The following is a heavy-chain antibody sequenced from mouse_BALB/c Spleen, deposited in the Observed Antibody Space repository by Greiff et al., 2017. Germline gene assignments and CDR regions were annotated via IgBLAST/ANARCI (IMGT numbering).Heavy chain of an antibody. D-gene: IGHD1-1*01. CDR3: ASGAYYGSSYPAWFAY. CDR1: GYSITSDYA. V-gene: IGHV3-2*02. J-gene: IGHJ3*01. CDR2: ISYSGST. Sequence: EVQLVESGPGLVKPSQSLSLTCTVTGYSITSDYAWNWIRQFPGNKLEWMGYISYSGSTSYNPSLKSRISITRDTSKNQFFLQLNSVTTEDTATYYCASGAYYGSSYPAWFAYWGQGTLVTVSA.